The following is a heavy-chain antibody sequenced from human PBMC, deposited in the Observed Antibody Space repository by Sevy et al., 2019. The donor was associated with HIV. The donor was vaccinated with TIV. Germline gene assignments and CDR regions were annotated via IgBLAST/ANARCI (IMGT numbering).Heavy chain of an antibody. D-gene: IGHD3-22*01. CDR1: GFTVSSNY. CDR3: ARDDSSGYFFDY. V-gene: IGHV3-53*01. J-gene: IGHJ4*02. Sequence: GGSLRLSCVASGFTVSSNYMSWVRQAPGKGLEWVSVIYSGGSTYYADSVKGRFTISRDNSKNTLYLQMNSLRAEDTAVYYCARDDSSGYFFDYWGQGTLVTVSS. CDR2: IYSGGST.